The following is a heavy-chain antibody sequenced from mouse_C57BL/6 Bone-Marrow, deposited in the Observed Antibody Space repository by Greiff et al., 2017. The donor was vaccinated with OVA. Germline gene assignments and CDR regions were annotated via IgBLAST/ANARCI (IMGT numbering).Heavy chain of an antibody. CDR1: GFTFSSYG. Sequence: EVHLVESGGDLVKPGGSLKLSCAASGFTFSSYGMSWVRQTPDKRLEWVATISSGGSYTYYPDSVKGRFTISRDNAKNTLYLQMSSLKSEDTAMYYCARNGYYRYYDAMDYWGQGTSVTVSS. D-gene: IGHD2-3*01. CDR3: ARNGYYRYYDAMDY. J-gene: IGHJ4*01. CDR2: ISSGGSYT. V-gene: IGHV5-6*01.